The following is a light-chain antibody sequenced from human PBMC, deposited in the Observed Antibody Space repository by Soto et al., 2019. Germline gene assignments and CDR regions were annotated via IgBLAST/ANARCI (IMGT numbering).Light chain of an antibody. J-gene: IGLJ2*01. V-gene: IGLV2-14*01. CDR3: SSYTSSSTLGGV. CDR2: EVS. CDR1: SDDVGGYNY. Sequence: QYALTQPASVSGSPGQSITISCTGTSDDVGGYNYVAWYQQHPGKAPKLMIYEVSNRPSGVSNRFSGSKSGNTASLTISGLQAEDEADDYCSSYTSSSTLGGVFGGGTKLTAL.